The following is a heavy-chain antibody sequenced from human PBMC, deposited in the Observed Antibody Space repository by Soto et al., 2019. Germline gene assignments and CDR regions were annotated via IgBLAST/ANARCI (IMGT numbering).Heavy chain of an antibody. D-gene: IGHD6-19*01. CDR2: INHSGST. CDR1: GGSFSGYY. V-gene: IGHV4-34*01. Sequence: PSETLSLTCAVCGGSFSGYYWSWIRQPPGKGLEWIGEINHSGSTNYNPSLKSRVTISVDTSKNQFSLKLSSVTAADTAVYYCARGKGGWYFYYYYGMDVWGQGATVTVSS. J-gene: IGHJ6*02. CDR3: ARGKGGWYFYYYYGMDV.